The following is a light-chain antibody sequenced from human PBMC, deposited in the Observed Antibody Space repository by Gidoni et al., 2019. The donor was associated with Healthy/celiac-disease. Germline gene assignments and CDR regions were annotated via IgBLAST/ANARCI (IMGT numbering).Light chain of an antibody. V-gene: IGLV2-14*01. CDR3: SSYKSSSTGV. CDR2: EVS. CDR1: SSDVGGYNY. Sequence: SALTQPASVSGSPGQSITISCTGTSSDVGGYNYVAWYQQHPGKAPKLMIYEVSNRPSGVSNRVSGSKSGNTASLTISGLQAEDEADYYCSSYKSSSTGVFGGGTKLTVL. J-gene: IGLJ3*02.